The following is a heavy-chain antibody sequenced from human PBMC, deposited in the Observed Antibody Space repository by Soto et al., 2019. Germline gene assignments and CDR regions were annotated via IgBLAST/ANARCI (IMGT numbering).Heavy chain of an antibody. CDR3: ARVDHRGYFAILTDY. CDR2: IYDSVNT. Sequence: PSETLSLTCTVSGDSLSSGGHYWSWIRQHPGKGLEWIGHIYDSVNTYYSPSLRSRVTISADMSKNQFSLNLRSVTAAHTAVYYCARVDHRGYFAILTDYWGQGTLVTVSS. J-gene: IGHJ4*02. V-gene: IGHV4-31*03. D-gene: IGHD3-9*01. CDR1: GDSLSSGGHY.